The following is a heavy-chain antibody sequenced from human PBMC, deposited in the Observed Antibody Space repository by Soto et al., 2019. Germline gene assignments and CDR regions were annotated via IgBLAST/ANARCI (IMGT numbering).Heavy chain of an antibody. CDR1: GGTFSNFA. D-gene: IGHD4-17*01. CDR3: ARGSPTTVTTWFDP. Sequence: QLQLVQSGAEVKKPGSSVKVSCKASGGTFSNFAINWVRQAPGQGIEWMGGIIPVFGKAKYAQEFQGRVQFTADESTSTAYMEVNSLTSEDTAVYYCARGSPTTVTTWFDPWGQGTLVTVSS. J-gene: IGHJ5*02. CDR2: IIPVFGKA. V-gene: IGHV1-69*01.